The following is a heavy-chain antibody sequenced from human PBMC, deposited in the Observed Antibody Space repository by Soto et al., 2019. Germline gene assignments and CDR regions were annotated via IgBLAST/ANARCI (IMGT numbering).Heavy chain of an antibody. CDR3: AKVALPWNWNDAGAFDI. D-gene: IGHD1-1*01. V-gene: IGHV3-23*01. Sequence: PGGSLRLSCAASGFTFSSYAMSWVRQAPGKGLEWVSAISGSGGSTYYADSVKGRFTISRDNSKNTLYLQMNSLRAEDTAVYYCAKVALPWNWNDAGAFDIWGQGTMVTVSS. CDR1: GFTFSSYA. CDR2: ISGSGGST. J-gene: IGHJ3*02.